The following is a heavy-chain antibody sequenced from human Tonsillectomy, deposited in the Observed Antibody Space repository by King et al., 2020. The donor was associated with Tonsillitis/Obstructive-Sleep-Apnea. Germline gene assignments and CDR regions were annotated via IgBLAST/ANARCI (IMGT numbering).Heavy chain of an antibody. D-gene: IGHD5-12*01. CDR2: IYSGVST. J-gene: IGHJ5*02. CDR3: AKAGDNGYDPRWFDP. CDR1: GFIVNRNY. Sequence: VQLVESGGGLIQPGGSLRLSCAASGFIVNRNYMNWDRQAPGKGLEWVSVIYSGVSTYYTDTVKGRFTISRDNSKNTGYLQMNSLRAEDTAVYYCAKAGDNGYDPRWFDPWGQGTLVTVSS. V-gene: IGHV3-53*01.